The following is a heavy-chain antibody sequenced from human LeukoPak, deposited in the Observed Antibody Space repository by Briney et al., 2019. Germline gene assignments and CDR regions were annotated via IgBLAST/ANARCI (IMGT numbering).Heavy chain of an antibody. CDR3: AKDLAGTTSFDY. CDR1: GFTFSSNA. CDR2: ISDRGRST. J-gene: IGHJ4*02. Sequence: GGSLRLSCGASGFTFSSNAMYWVRQAPGKGLKGVAGISDRGRSTYYADSVKGRFTISRDKSKNMLYLQMNSLRAEDTAVYYCAKDLAGTTSFDYWGQGTLVTVSS. D-gene: IGHD1-7*01. V-gene: IGHV3-23*01.